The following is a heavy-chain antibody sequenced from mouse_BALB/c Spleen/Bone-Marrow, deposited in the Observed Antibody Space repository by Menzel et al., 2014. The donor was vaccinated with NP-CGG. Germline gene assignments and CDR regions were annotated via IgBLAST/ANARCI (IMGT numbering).Heavy chain of an antibody. CDR3: ARQDYSYCYAMDY. Sequence: EVKVEESGGGLVQPGGSLKLSCATSGFTFSDYYMYWVRQTPEKRLEWVAYVSNGGGSTYYPDTVKGRFTISRDSAKNTLYLQMSRLKSEDTAMYYCARQDYSYCYAMDYWGQGTSVTVSS. D-gene: IGHD2-13*01. V-gene: IGHV5-12*02. J-gene: IGHJ4*01. CDR2: VSNGGGST. CDR1: GFTFSDYY.